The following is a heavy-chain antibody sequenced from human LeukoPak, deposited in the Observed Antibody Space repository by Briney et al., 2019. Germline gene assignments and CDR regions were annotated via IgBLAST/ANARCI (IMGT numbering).Heavy chain of an antibody. CDR1: GDSISSSHYY. J-gene: IGHJ4*02. D-gene: IGHD4-11*01. Sequence: SETLSLTCTVSGDSISSSHYYWGWIRQSPGKGLEWIGSICSGGETRYNPSLNSRVTIFLDTSKNRFSLNLISVTATDTAVYYCVRDYSNFVQGDWGQGTLVTVSS. CDR3: VRDYSNFVQGD. V-gene: IGHV4-39*02. CDR2: ICSGGET.